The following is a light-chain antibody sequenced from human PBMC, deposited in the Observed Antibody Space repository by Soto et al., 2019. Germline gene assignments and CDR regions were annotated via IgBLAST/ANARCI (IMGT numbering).Light chain of an antibody. J-gene: IGKJ5*01. CDR3: MQALQTPIN. Sequence: DIVMTQSPLSLPVTPGEPASISCRSSQSLLHSNGYNYLDWYLQKPGQSPQLLIYLGSNRASGVXDXYSGSGSGTDFTLKISRVEAEDVGVYYCMQALQTPINFGQGTRLEIK. V-gene: IGKV2-28*01. CDR1: QSLLHSNGYNY. CDR2: LGS.